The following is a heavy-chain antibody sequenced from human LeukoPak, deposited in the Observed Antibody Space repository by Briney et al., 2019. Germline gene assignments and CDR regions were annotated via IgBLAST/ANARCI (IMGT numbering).Heavy chain of an antibody. Sequence: SETLSLTCTVSGGSISSYYWSWIRQPPGKGLEWIGYIYYSGSTNYNPSLKSRVTISVDTSKNQFSLKLSSVTAADTAVYYCARGLSWYYYGMDVWGQGTTVTVSS. CDR3: ARGLSWYYYGMDV. J-gene: IGHJ6*02. V-gene: IGHV4-59*01. D-gene: IGHD6-13*01. CDR2: IYYSGST. CDR1: GGSISSYY.